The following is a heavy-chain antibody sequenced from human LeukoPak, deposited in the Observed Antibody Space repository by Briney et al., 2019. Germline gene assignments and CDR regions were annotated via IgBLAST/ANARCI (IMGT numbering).Heavy chain of an antibody. J-gene: IGHJ4*02. CDR1: GGSISSSNYY. V-gene: IGHV4-39*01. Sequence: TSETLSLTCTVSGGSISSSNYYWGWIRQPPGKGLDWIGSLYYSGTTYYSPSLKSRVTISVDTSKNQFSLKLTSVTAADTAVYYCARLEMMDYGDYDNFDYWGQGTLVTVSS. CDR2: LYYSGTT. D-gene: IGHD4-17*01. CDR3: ARLEMMDYGDYDNFDY.